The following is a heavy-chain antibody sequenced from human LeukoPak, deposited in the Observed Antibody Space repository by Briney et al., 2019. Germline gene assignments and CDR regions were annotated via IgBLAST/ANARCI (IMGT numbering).Heavy chain of an antibody. CDR3: AREDFNVYYFDY. Sequence: GRSLSLASAPSGFIFRRYWMHWVRQAPGEGRVWVWRSNSDGRNTTYADSVEGRSTASRDNAKNTLYLQMNSLRAEDTAVYYCAREDFNVYYFDYWGQGTLVTVSS. D-gene: IGHD3/OR15-3a*01. CDR1: GFIFRRYW. J-gene: IGHJ4*02. V-gene: IGHV3-74*01. CDR2: SNSDGRNT.